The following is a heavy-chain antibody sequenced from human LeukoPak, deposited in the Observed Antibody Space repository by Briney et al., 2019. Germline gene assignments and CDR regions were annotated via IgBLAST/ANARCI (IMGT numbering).Heavy chain of an antibody. CDR1: GYSISSGYY. J-gene: IGHJ4*02. Sequence: NPSETLSLTCTVSGYSISSGYYWGWIRQPPGKGLEWIGSIYHSGSTYYNPSLKSRVTISVDTSKKQFSLRLTSVTAADTAVYYCAREGAWFGELLIDYWGQGTLVTVSS. D-gene: IGHD3-10*01. CDR3: AREGAWFGELLIDY. CDR2: IYHSGST. V-gene: IGHV4-38-2*02.